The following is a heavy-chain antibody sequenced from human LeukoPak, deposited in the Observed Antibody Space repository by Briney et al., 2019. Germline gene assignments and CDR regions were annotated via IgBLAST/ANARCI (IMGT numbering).Heavy chain of an antibody. CDR2: ISASGSYT. J-gene: IGHJ4*02. Sequence: GGSLRLSCAASGFTVSSNYMSWVRQAPGKGLEWVSAISASGSYTYYADSVEGRFTISRDNSKNTLYLQMNSLRAEDTAVYYCANGDYYFDYWGQGTLVTVSS. V-gene: IGHV3-23*01. D-gene: IGHD7-27*01. CDR1: GFTVSSNY. CDR3: ANGDYYFDY.